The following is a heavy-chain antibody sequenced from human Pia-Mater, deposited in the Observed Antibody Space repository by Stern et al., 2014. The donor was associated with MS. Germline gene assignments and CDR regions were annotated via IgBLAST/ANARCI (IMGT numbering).Heavy chain of an antibody. CDR2: ITPILGSA. J-gene: IGHJ6*01. V-gene: IGHV1-69*06. CDR1: GDTFTDYA. D-gene: IGHD1-1*01. Sequence: QVQLVQSGAEVKKPGSSVKVSCKASGDTFTDYAISWVRQAPGKGPEWMGGITPILGSAAYAQKFQGRLTITADRSTSTAYMDLSSLTSEDTAVYYCAREVGSLAMDVWGQGTTVIVSS. CDR3: AREVGSLAMDV.